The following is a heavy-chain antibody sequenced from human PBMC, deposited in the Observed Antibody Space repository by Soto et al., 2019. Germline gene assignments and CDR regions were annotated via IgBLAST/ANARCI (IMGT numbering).Heavy chain of an antibody. CDR3: ARDKGTTVTTRGNGDAFDI. CDR1: GYTFTGYY. V-gene: IGHV1-2*04. J-gene: IGHJ3*02. D-gene: IGHD4-17*01. Sequence: ASVKVSCKASGYTFTGYYMHWVRQAPGQGLEWMGWINPNSGGTNYAQKFQGWVTMTRDTSISTAYMELSRLRSDDTAVYYCARDKGTTVTTRGNGDAFDIWGQGTMVTVSS. CDR2: INPNSGGT.